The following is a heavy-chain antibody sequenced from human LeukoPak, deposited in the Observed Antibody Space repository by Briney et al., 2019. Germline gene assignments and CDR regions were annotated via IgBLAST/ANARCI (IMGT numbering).Heavy chain of an antibody. V-gene: IGHV3-21*01. J-gene: IGHJ3*02. D-gene: IGHD6-13*01. Sequence: GGSLRLSCATSGFTFSSYAMSWVRQTPGKGLEWVSSISSSSSYIYYADSVKGRFTISRDNAKNSLYLQMNSLRAEDTAVYYCASDNSRTRGAFDIWGQGTMVTVSS. CDR1: GFTFSSYA. CDR3: ASDNSRTRGAFDI. CDR2: ISSSSSYI.